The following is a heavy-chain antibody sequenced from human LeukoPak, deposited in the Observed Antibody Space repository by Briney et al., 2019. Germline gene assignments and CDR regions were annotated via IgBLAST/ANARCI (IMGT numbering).Heavy chain of an antibody. Sequence: PGGSLRLSCAASGFTFSSYEMNWVRQAPGKGLEWVSYVSSSGSTIYYADSVKGRFTISRDNAKNSLYLQMNSLRAEDTVVYYCARGDDSSGYYSLDYWGQGTLVTVSS. CDR2: VSSSGSTI. J-gene: IGHJ4*02. D-gene: IGHD3-22*01. CDR1: GFTFSSYE. CDR3: ARGDDSSGYYSLDY. V-gene: IGHV3-48*03.